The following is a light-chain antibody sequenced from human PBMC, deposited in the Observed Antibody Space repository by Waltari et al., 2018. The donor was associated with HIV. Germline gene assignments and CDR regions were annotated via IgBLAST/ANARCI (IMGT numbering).Light chain of an antibody. V-gene: IGKV3-11*01. J-gene: IGKJ5*01. Sequence: ETVLTQSPATLSLSPGDSATLSCTASQSVDAYLAWYQQKLGQAPRLLIHDASNRATGIPASFSGSGSGTDYTLTISSLEPEDSAVYYCQQRSNWPPITFGQGTRLEIK. CDR2: DAS. CDR1: QSVDAY. CDR3: QQRSNWPPIT.